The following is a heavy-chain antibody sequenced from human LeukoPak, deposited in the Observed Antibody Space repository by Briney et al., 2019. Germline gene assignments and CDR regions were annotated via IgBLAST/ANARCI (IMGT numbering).Heavy chain of an antibody. CDR1: GGSISSGDYY. J-gene: IGHJ3*02. CDR3: ARDESEYDAFDI. D-gene: IGHD2/OR15-2a*01. CDR2: IYYSGST. Sequence: PSETLSLTCTVSGGSISSGDYYWRWIRQPPGKGLEWIGYIYYSGSTYYNPSLKSRVTISVDTSKNQFSLKLSSVTAADTAVCYCARDESEYDAFDIWGQGTMVTVSS. V-gene: IGHV4-30-4*01.